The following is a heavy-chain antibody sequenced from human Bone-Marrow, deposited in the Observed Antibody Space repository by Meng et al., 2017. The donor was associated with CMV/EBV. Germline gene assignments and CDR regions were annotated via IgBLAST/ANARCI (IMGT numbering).Heavy chain of an antibody. J-gene: IGHJ3*02. Sequence: SETLSLTCAVYGGSFSGYYWGWIRQPPGKGLEWIGSIYYRGSTYYNPSLKSRVTISVDTSKNQFSLKLSSVTAADTAVYYCASHCSSTSCYASMYAFDIWGQGTRVTVSS. CDR1: GGSFSGYY. V-gene: IGHV4-34*01. D-gene: IGHD2-2*01. CDR2: IYYRGST. CDR3: ASHCSSTSCYASMYAFDI.